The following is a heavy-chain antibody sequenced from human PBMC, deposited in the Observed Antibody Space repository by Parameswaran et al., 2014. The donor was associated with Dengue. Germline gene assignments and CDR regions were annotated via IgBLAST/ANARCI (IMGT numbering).Heavy chain of an antibody. Sequence: SWVRQAPGQGLEWMGWISAYNGNTNYAQKLQGRVTMTTDTSTSTAYMELRSLRSDDTAVYYCASSKGSWYWAVYGFDYWGQGTLVTVSS. V-gene: IGHV1-18*01. D-gene: IGHD6-13*01. CDR3: ASSKGSWYWAVYGFDY. CDR2: ISAYNGNT. J-gene: IGHJ4*02.